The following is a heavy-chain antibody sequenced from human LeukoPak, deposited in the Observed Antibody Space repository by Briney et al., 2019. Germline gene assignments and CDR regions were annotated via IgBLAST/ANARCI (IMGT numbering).Heavy chain of an antibody. V-gene: IGHV4-31*03. CDR3: ARPLRGYSYGNTAFEI. CDR2: IYYSGGT. J-gene: IGHJ3*02. Sequence: TLSLICTVSGGSIISGGYYWSLVRHHPGKGLEWLGYIYYSGGTSYNPSLKSRLAISLDTSKSHFSLKPSSVTASDTAVYYCARPLRGYSYGNTAFEIWGQGTTVTVSS. D-gene: IGHD5-12*01. CDR1: GGSIISGGYY.